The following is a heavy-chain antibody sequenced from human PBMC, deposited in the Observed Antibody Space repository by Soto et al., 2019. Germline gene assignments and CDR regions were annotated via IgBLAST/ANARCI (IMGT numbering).Heavy chain of an antibody. CDR3: ARDGVAAGLYLDN. CDR1: GLIFRSYW. Sequence: GGSLRLSCAASGLIFRSYWMSWVRQAPGKGLEWVANINQDGSEKYYVDSVRGRFIISRDNAENSLYLQMNSLRAEDTALYYCARDGVAAGLYLDNWGQGTLVTVSS. J-gene: IGHJ4*02. CDR2: INQDGSEK. V-gene: IGHV3-7*01. D-gene: IGHD2-15*01.